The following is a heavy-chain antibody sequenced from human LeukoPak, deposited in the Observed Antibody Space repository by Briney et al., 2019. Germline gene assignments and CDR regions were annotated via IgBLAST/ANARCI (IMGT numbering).Heavy chain of an antibody. CDR1: GFTFSSYA. CDR2: LDESGGAT. D-gene: IGHD3-10*01. CDR3: AKKGSLLSLGNCFDY. Sequence: PGGSLRLSCAASGFTFSSYAMSWVRQAPGEGLEWVSSLDESGGATYYADSVKGRFTISRDNSKNTLYLQMDSLRAEDTAVYYCAKKGSLLSLGNCFDYWGQGTLVTVSS. V-gene: IGHV3-23*01. J-gene: IGHJ4*02.